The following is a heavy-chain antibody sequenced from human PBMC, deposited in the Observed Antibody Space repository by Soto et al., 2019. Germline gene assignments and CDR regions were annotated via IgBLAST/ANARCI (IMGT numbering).Heavy chain of an antibody. D-gene: IGHD3-10*01. V-gene: IGHV1-69*01. CDR3: ARDPRGGIRPYGMDV. J-gene: IGHJ6*02. CDR1: GGTFSSYA. CDR2: IIPIFGTA. Sequence: QVQLMQSGAEVKKPGSSVKVSCQASGGTFSSYAISWVRQAPGQGLEWMGVIIPIFGTANYAQKFQGRVTSTADESTSTAYMELGSLRSEDTAVYYCARDPRGGIRPYGMDVWGQGTTVTVSS.